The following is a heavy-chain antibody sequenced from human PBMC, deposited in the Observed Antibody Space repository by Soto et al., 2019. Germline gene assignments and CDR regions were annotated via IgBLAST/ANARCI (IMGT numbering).Heavy chain of an antibody. CDR1: GGSISSYY. CDR2: IYYSGST. D-gene: IGHD6-25*01. Sequence: SETLSLTCAVSGGSISSYYWSWIRQPPGKGLEWIGYIYYSGSTNYNPSLKSRVTISVDTPKNQFSLKLTSVTAADTAVYYCARSRYTSGCYSQPFDYCGQGTLVIGSS. V-gene: IGHV4-59*01. J-gene: IGHJ4*02. CDR3: ARSRYTSGCYSQPFDY.